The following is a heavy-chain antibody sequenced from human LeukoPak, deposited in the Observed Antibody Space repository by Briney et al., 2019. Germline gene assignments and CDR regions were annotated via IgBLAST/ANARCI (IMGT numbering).Heavy chain of an antibody. CDR2: MYYSGST. CDR3: AKNQGIAMVRGVITPNWFDP. D-gene: IGHD3-10*01. Sequence: SETLSLTCAVYGGSFSGYYWSWIRQPPGKGLEWIGSMYYSGSTFYNPSLKSRVTISVDTSKNHFSLKLSSVTAADTAVYYCAKNQGIAMVRGVITPNWFDPWGQGTLVTVSS. J-gene: IGHJ5*02. V-gene: IGHV4-34*01. CDR1: GGSFSGYY.